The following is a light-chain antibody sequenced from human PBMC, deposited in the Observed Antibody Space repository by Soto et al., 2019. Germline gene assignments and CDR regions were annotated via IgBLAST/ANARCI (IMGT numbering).Light chain of an antibody. Sequence: QSALTQPASVSGSPGQSITISCTATTSNVGSYNLVSWYQQHPGKAPKRRIYEVTRRPSGVSNRFSASKSANTASLTISGLQAEDDADYSCCSYAHNFTWVFGGGTKLTVL. J-gene: IGLJ3*02. CDR1: TSNVGSYNL. CDR3: CSYAHNFTWV. V-gene: IGLV2-23*02. CDR2: EVT.